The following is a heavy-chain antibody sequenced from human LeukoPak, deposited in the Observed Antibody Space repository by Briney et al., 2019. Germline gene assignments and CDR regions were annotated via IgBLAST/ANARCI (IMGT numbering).Heavy chain of an antibody. J-gene: IGHJ4*02. CDR3: ARQGDYYDSSGYTHDY. Sequence: SQTLSLTCAISGDSVSSNSAAWNWIRQSPSRGLEWLGRTYYRSKWYNNYAVSVKSRITITPHTSKTQFSLQLNSVTPEHTAVYYCARQGDYYDSSGYTHDYWGQGTLVTVSS. D-gene: IGHD3-22*01. V-gene: IGHV6-1*01. CDR2: TYYRSKWYN. CDR1: GDSVSSNSAA.